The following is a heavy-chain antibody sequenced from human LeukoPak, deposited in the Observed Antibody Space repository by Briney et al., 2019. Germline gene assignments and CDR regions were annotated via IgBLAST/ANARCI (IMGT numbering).Heavy chain of an antibody. Sequence: SETLSLTCTVSGGSISSYYWSWIRQPPGKGLEWIGYIYYSGSTNYNPSLKSRVTISVDTSKNQFSLKLSSVTAADTAVYYCARLRKGVDGDYPDWGQGTLVTVSS. V-gene: IGHV4-59*08. CDR2: IYYSGST. J-gene: IGHJ4*02. CDR3: ARLRKGVDGDYPD. D-gene: IGHD4-17*01. CDR1: GGSISSYY.